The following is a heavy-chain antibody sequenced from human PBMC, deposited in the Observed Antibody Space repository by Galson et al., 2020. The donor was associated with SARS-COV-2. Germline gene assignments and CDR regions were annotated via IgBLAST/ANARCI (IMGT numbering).Heavy chain of an antibody. V-gene: IGHV4-31*03. Sequence: ASETLSLTCTVSGGSISSGGYYWSWIRQHPGKGLEWIGYIYYSGSTYYNPSLKSRVTISVDTSKNQFSLKLSSVTAADTAVYYCAKGGSGYAGPPQDYNWFDPWGQGTLVTVSS. D-gene: IGHD5-12*01. CDR3: AKGGSGYAGPPQDYNWFDP. CDR2: IYYSGST. CDR1: GGSISSGGYY. J-gene: IGHJ5*02.